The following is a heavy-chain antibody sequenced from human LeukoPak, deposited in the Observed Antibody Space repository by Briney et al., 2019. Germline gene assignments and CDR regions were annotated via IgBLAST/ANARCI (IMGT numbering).Heavy chain of an antibody. CDR1: GFTFSNAW. CDR3: AKDLGVVVPAAIDPTSNWFDP. CDR2: IKSKTDGGTT. J-gene: IGHJ5*02. V-gene: IGHV3-15*01. D-gene: IGHD2-2*01. Sequence: GGSLRLSCAASGFTFSNAWMSWVRQAPGKGLEWVGRIKSKTDGGTTDYAAPVKGRFTISRDDSKNTLYLQMNSLKTEDTAVYYCAKDLGVVVPAAIDPTSNWFDPWGQGTLVTVSS.